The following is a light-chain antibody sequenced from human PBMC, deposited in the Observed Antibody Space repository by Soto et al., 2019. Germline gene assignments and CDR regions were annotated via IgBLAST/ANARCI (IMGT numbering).Light chain of an antibody. CDR2: GAS. Sequence: AIQMTQSPSSLSASVGDRVTITCRASQAIRNDLGWYQQKPGKAPNLLIFGASNLQAGVPVRFSASGSGTNFTLTISNLQPEDFASYYCLQDYTYPWTFAQGTKVDI. CDR1: QAIRND. CDR3: LQDYTYPWT. V-gene: IGKV1-6*01. J-gene: IGKJ1*01.